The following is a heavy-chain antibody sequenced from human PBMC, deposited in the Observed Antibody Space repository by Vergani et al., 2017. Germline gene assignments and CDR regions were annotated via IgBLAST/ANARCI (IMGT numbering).Heavy chain of an antibody. CDR3: AKDGFGELMFPFDY. V-gene: IGHV3-9*01. Sequence: EVQLVETGGGLIQPGGSLRLSCAASGFTVSSNYMSWVRQAPGKGLEWVSGISWNSGSIGYADSVKGRFTISRDNAKNSLYLQMNSLRAEDTALYYCAKDGFGELMFPFDYWGQGTLVTVSS. D-gene: IGHD3-10*01. CDR2: ISWNSGSI. J-gene: IGHJ4*02. CDR1: GFTVSSNY.